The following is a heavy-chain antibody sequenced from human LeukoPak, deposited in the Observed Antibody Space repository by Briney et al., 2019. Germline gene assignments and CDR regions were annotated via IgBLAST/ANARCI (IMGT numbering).Heavy chain of an antibody. V-gene: IGHV1-18*01. CDR2: ISAYNGNT. J-gene: IGHJ4*02. CDR1: GYTFTSYG. D-gene: IGHD3-10*01. Sequence: VASVKVSCKASGYTFTSYGISWVRQAPGQGLEWMGWISAYNGNTNYAQKLQGRVTMTIDRSMRTAYMELRSLRSDDSAVYYCARDRTYYYGSVSYSDFDYWGQGTLVTVSS. CDR3: ARDRTYYYGSVSYSDFDY.